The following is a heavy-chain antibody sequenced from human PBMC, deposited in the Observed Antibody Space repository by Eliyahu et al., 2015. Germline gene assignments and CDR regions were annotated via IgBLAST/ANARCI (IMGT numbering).Heavy chain of an antibody. CDR2: INHSGST. Sequence: QVQLQQWGAGLLKPSETLSLTCAVYGGSFSGYYXRWXRQPPGKGLEWIGEINHSGSTNYKPSLKNRVTISVDTSKKQFSLKLSSVTAADTAVYYCARENGYCSGGSCNAEDPYAFDIWGQGTMVTVSS. J-gene: IGHJ3*02. CDR3: ARENGYCSGGSCNAEDPYAFDI. D-gene: IGHD2-15*01. V-gene: IGHV4-34*01. CDR1: GGSFSGYY.